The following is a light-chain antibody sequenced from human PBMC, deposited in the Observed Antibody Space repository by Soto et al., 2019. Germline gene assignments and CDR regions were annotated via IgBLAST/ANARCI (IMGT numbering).Light chain of an antibody. CDR3: QQYNAWPPYT. CDR2: GAS. CDR1: QSVTDN. J-gene: IGKJ2*01. Sequence: PGARATLSCRASQSVTDNLAWYQQRPGQSPRLLIYGASVRARGVPARFSGSGSGTDFTLSISRLQSEDFAVYYCQQYNAWPPYTFGQGTKLEIK. V-gene: IGKV3D-15*01.